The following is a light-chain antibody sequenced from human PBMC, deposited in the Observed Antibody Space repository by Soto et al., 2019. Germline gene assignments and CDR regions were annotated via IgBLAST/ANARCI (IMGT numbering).Light chain of an antibody. CDR3: QQYSSYPWT. Sequence: DIQMTQSPSTLSASVGDRVTITCRASQTFSTSLAWYQQKPGQAPKLLIYKASSLESGVPSRFSGSGSGTEFTLTISSLQPDYFATYYCQQYSSYPWTFGQGNKVEIK. CDR1: QTFSTS. V-gene: IGKV1-5*03. CDR2: KAS. J-gene: IGKJ1*01.